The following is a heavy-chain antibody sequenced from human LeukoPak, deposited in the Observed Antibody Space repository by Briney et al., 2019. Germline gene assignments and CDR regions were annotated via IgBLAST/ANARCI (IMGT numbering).Heavy chain of an antibody. V-gene: IGHV4-34*01. D-gene: IGHD3-22*01. CDR3: AFRSDYYDSSGYQTNDY. Sequence: SETLSLTCTVSGGSISSYYWSWIRQPPGKGLEWIGEINHSGSTNYNPSLKSRVTISVDTSKNQFSLKLSSVTAADTAVYYCAFRSDYYDSSGYQTNDYWGQGTLVTVSS. J-gene: IGHJ4*02. CDR1: GGSISSYY. CDR2: INHSGST.